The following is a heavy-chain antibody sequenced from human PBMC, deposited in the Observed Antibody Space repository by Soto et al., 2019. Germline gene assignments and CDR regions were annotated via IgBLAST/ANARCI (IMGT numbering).Heavy chain of an antibody. J-gene: IGHJ4*02. Sequence: EVQLVESGGGLVQPGGSLRLSCTASGFTSSNYWMSWVRQAPGKGLEWVANIRQDGSEKYYVDSVKGRFTISRDNAKNSLYLQMNSLRVEDTAVYYCARDRFGDYFGSGSNDYWGQGSLVTVSS. CDR1: GFTSSNYW. CDR3: ARDRFGDYFGSGSNDY. CDR2: IRQDGSEK. V-gene: IGHV3-7*04. D-gene: IGHD3-10*01.